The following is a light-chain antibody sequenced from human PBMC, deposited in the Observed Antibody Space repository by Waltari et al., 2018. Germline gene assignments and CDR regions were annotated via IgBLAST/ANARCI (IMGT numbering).Light chain of an antibody. J-gene: IGLJ1*01. CDR2: GNS. CDR3: QSYDSSLSGSRV. CDR1: SSTLGVGYG. V-gene: IGLV1-40*01. Sequence: QSVLTQPPSVSGAPGQRGTISCTGSSSTLGVGYGVHWYQHLPGTATKLLIYGNSNRPAGVPDRFSGSKSGTSASLAITGLQAEDEADYYCQSYDSSLSGSRVFGTGTKVTVL.